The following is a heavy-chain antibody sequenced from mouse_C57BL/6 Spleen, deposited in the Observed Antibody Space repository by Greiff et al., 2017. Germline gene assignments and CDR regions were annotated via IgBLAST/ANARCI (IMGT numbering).Heavy chain of an antibody. J-gene: IGHJ2*01. CDR3: TRSNYVDGCGY. CDR1: GYTFTSYW. V-gene: IGHV1-5*01. Sequence: VQLQQSGPVLARPGASVKMSCKTSGYTFTSYWMHWVKQRPGQGLEWIGAIYPGNSDTSYNQKFKGKATLSAVTSASTAYMELSSLTNEDSSVYYCTRSNYVDGCGYWGQGTTLTVSS. D-gene: IGHD1-1*01. CDR2: IYPGNSDT.